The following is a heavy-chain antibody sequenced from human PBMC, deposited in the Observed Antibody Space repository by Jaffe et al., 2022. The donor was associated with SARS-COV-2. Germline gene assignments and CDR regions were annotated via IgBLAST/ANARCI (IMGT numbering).Heavy chain of an antibody. Sequence: QVQLQESGPGLVKPSETLSLTCTVSGGSISSYYWSWIRQPPGKGLEWIGYIYYSGSTNYNPSLKSRVTISVDTSKNQFSLKLSSVTAADTAVYYCARADVDTAGHYYYGMDVWGQGTTVTVSS. CDR2: IYYSGST. CDR1: GGSISSYY. J-gene: IGHJ6*02. D-gene: IGHD5-18*01. CDR3: ARADVDTAGHYYYGMDV. V-gene: IGHV4-59*01.